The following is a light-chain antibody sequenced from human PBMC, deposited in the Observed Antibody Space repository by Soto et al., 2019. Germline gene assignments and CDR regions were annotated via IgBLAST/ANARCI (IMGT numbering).Light chain of an antibody. Sequence: EIVMTQSPATLSVSPGERATLSCRASQNIGNNLAWYQHKPGQTPRLLTYNASTRAAGIPGSISGRGSGTDFTLTISRLEPEDFAVYYCQQYSTSRGTFGQGTKVDIK. J-gene: IGKJ1*01. CDR2: NAS. V-gene: IGKV3-15*01. CDR1: QNIGNN. CDR3: QQYSTSRGT.